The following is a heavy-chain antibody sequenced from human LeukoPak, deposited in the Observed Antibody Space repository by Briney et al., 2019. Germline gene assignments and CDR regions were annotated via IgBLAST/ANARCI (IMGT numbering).Heavy chain of an antibody. CDR3: ASTIWSDAFDI. D-gene: IGHD3-3*01. CDR2: ISWNSGSI. J-gene: IGHJ3*02. CDR1: GFTFEDYA. Sequence: PGGSLRLSCAASGFTFEDYAMHGVRHAPGKGLEGVSGISWNSGSIGYADSVKGRFTISRDNAKNSLYLQMNSLGAEDTALYYCASTIWSDAFDIWGQGTMVTVSS. V-gene: IGHV3-9*01.